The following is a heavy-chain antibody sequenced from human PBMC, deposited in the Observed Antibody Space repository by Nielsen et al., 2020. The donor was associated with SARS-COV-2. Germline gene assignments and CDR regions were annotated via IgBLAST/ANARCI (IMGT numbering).Heavy chain of an antibody. CDR1: GGSISSYY. Sequence: SETLSLTCTVSGGSISSYYWSWIRQPPGKGLEWIGFTYHSGSANYNPSLKSRVTLSMDKSKRQFSLRLTSVSAADTAVYFCARGDLVVVPSPILGLGPFFYYFYLDVWGKGTTVIVSS. CDR2: TYHSGSA. V-gene: IGHV4-59*12. D-gene: IGHD2-2*01. CDR3: ARGDLVVVPSPILGLGPFFYYFYLDV. J-gene: IGHJ6*03.